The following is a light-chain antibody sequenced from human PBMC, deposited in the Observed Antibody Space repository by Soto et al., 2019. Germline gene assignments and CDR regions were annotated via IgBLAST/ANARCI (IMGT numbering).Light chain of an antibody. CDR2: GAS. Sequence: EIVMTQSPATLSVSPGERATLSCRASQRVSSDLAWYQQKPGQAPRLLIYGASTRATGIPVRFSGSGSGTEFTLTISSLQSEDFAVYYCQQYNNWPPWTFGQGTKVEIK. V-gene: IGKV3-15*01. CDR1: QRVSSD. CDR3: QQYNNWPPWT. J-gene: IGKJ1*01.